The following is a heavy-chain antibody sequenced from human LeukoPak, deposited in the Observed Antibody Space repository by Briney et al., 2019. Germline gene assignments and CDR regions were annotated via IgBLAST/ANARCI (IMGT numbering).Heavy chain of an antibody. D-gene: IGHD3-9*01. CDR3: ARHRRHYDILTGYYAAPLDI. Sequence: PSGSLSLTCTVSGGSITSATYYWGWIRQPPGKGLEWIGYIYYLGSTYNNPSLKSRVTISIHTSKNQFSLKLSSLTAADTAVYRCARHRRHYDILTGYYAAPLDIWGQGTMVTVSS. V-gene: IGHV4-39*01. CDR1: GGSITSATYY. CDR2: IYYLGST. J-gene: IGHJ3*02.